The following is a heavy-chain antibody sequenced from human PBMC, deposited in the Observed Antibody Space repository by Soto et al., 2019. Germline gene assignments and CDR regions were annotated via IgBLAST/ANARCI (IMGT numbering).Heavy chain of an antibody. V-gene: IGHV4-59*01. D-gene: IGHD3-10*02. CDR2: IYYSGST. Sequence: LSLTCTVSGGSISSYYWSWIRQPPGKGLEWIGYIYYSGSTNYNPSLKSRVTISVDTSKNQFSLKLSSVTAADTAVYYCARVLSSGSYLRFDYWGQGTLVTVSS. CDR3: ARVLSSGSYLRFDY. J-gene: IGHJ4*02. CDR1: GGSISSYY.